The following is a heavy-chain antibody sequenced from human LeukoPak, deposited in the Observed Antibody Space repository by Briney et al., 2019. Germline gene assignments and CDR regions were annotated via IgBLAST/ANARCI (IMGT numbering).Heavy chain of an antibody. CDR2: ISSSGSTI. J-gene: IGHJ4*02. D-gene: IGHD2-15*01. V-gene: IGHV3-48*03. Sequence: PGRSLRLSCAASGFTFSSYEMNWVRQAPGKGLEWVSYISSSGSTIYYADSVKGRFTISRDNAKNSLYLQMNSLRAEDTAVYYCARDRGSGFGYWGQGTLVTVSS. CDR3: ARDRGSGFGY. CDR1: GFTFSSYE.